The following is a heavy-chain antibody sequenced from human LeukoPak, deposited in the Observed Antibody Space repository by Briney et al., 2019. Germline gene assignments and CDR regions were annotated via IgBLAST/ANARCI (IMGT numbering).Heavy chain of an antibody. V-gene: IGHV1-2*02. J-gene: IGHJ4*02. D-gene: IGHD3-9*01. CDR1: GYTFTTYA. CDR2: INPNSGGT. CDR3: ARSPHILTGENFDY. Sequence: ASVKVSCKASGYTFTTYAMNWVRQAPGQGLEWMGWINPNSGGTNYAQKFQGRVTMTRDTSISTNYMELSRLRSADTAVYYCARSPHILTGENFDYWGQGTLVTVSS.